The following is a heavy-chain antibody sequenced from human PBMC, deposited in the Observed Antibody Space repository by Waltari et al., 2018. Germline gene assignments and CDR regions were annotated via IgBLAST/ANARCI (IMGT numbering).Heavy chain of an antibody. J-gene: IGHJ4*02. V-gene: IGHV3-23*01. D-gene: IGHD3-9*01. Sequence: EVQLLESGGGLVQPGGFLRLSCAASGFTFNTYAMNWVRQAPGKGLEWSSAISGSDDRTNYAAPVKGRVTISRDNAKNTLYLQMNSLRAEGTAVYYCAKAVYDILTGYDYWGQGTLVTVSS. CDR3: AKAVYDILTGYDY. CDR2: ISGSDDRT. CDR1: GFTFNTYA.